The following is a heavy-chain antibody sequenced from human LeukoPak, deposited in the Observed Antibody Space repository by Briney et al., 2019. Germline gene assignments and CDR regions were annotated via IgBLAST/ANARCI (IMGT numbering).Heavy chain of an antibody. V-gene: IGHV3-48*01. Sequence: GGSLRLSCAASGFTFSTYSMNWVRQAPGKGLEWVSYIDTGTSTIYYADSVKGRFTISKDNAKNSLYLQMNSLRAEDTAVYYCAKTKRDIVVVVGEYYFDYWGQGTLVTVSS. J-gene: IGHJ4*02. CDR1: GFTFSTYS. D-gene: IGHD2-15*01. CDR3: AKTKRDIVVVVGEYYFDY. CDR2: IDTGTSTI.